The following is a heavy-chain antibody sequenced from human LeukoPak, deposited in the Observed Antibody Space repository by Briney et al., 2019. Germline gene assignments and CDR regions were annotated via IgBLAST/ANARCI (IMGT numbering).Heavy chain of an antibody. CDR1: GGSISSSTYY. D-gene: IGHD3-10*01. Sequence: SETLSLTCTVSGGSISSSTYYWGWIRQPPGKGLEWIGGIYYTGNTYYNPSLKSRVTISVDTSKNQFSLKVSSVTAADTAVYYCARSTWFGELSFDYWGQGTLVTVSS. CDR3: ARSTWFGELSFDY. V-gene: IGHV4-39*01. J-gene: IGHJ4*02. CDR2: IYYTGNT.